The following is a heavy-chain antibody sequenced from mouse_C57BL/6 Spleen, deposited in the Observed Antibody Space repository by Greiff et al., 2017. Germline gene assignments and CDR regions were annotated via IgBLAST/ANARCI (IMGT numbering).Heavy chain of an antibody. CDR2: IWTGGGT. CDR3: ARNYYGSSSYYFDY. J-gene: IGHJ2*01. Sequence: VMLVESGPGLVAPSQSLSITCTVSGFSLTSYAISWVRQPPGKGLEWLGVIWTGGGTNYNSALKSRLSISKDNSKSQVFLKMNSLQTDDTARYYCARNYYGSSSYYFDYWGQGTTLTVSS. CDR1: GFSLTSYA. D-gene: IGHD1-1*01. V-gene: IGHV2-9-1*01.